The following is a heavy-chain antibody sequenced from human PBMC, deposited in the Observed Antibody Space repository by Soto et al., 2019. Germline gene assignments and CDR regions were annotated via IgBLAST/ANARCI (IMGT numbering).Heavy chain of an antibody. J-gene: IGHJ4*02. CDR1: GFTFSNYA. Sequence: GGSLRLSCAASGFTFSNYAMNWVRQAPGKGLEWVSGIVGSGASTNYADSVKGRFTISRDNSKDTLYLHMNGLRAEDTATYYCAKLPSSGFYYFDYWGQGTPVTVSS. CDR3: AKLPSSGFYYFDY. D-gene: IGHD3-22*01. CDR2: IVGSGAST. V-gene: IGHV3-23*01.